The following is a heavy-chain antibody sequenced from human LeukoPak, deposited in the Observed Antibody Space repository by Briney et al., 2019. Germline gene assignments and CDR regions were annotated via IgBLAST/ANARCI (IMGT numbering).Heavy chain of an antibody. J-gene: IGHJ6*02. Sequence: MSSETLSLTCTVSGGSISNYYWSWIRQSPGKGLEWIGYIYYTGNTNYNPSLESRVIISVDTPKNQFSLKLSSVTAADTAVYYCARDEKRGGNYYYGMDVWGQGTTVTVSS. CDR1: GGSISNYY. V-gene: IGHV4-59*12. CDR2: IYYTGNT. D-gene: IGHD3-16*01. CDR3: ARDEKRGGNYYYGMDV.